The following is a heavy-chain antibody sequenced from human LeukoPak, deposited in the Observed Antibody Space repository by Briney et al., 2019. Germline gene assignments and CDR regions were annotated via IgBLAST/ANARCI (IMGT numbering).Heavy chain of an antibody. D-gene: IGHD3-3*01. V-gene: IGHV3-30-3*01. Sequence: PGGSLRLSCAASGFTFSSYAMHWVRQAPGKGLEWVAVISYDGSNKYYADSVKGRFTISRDNSKNTLYLQMNSLRAEDTAVYYCGTLEWLLEDWFDPWGQGTLVTVSS. CDR2: ISYDGSNK. CDR3: GTLEWLLEDWFDP. CDR1: GFTFSSYA. J-gene: IGHJ5*02.